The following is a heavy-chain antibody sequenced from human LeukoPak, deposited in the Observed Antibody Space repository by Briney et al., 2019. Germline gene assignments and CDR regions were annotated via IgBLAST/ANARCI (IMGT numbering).Heavy chain of an antibody. D-gene: IGHD3-22*01. V-gene: IGHV3-33*01. CDR3: ARFTGGDRSGYYED. J-gene: IGHJ4*02. Sequence: GGCLRLSCAASGFTFSRHCMHWVRLAPAKGLEWVAFIAYDGRIANYADSVKGGFTISRDNSKNTVYLHKNRVIAEDTGVFLCARFTGGDRSGYYEDWGQGTLVTVSS. CDR1: GFTFSRHC. CDR2: IAYDGRIA.